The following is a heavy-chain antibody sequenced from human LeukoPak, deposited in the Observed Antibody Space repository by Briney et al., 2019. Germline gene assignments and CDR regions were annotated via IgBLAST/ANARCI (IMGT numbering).Heavy chain of an antibody. D-gene: IGHD6-19*01. Sequence: GASVKVSCKVSGYTLSEISMQWVRQAPGKGLEWMGGFDPGDGETIYAQKFQGRVTMTEDTSTDTAYMELSSLRFEDTAVYYCARAKYNSGWYGAFDIWGQGTMVTVSS. V-gene: IGHV1-24*01. CDR3: ARAKYNSGWYGAFDI. J-gene: IGHJ3*02. CDR1: GYTLSEIS. CDR2: FDPGDGET.